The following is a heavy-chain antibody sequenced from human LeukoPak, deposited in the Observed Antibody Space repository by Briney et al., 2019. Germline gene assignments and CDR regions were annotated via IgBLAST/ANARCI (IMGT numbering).Heavy chain of an antibody. J-gene: IGHJ6*02. CDR2: ISGSGGYT. CDR3: ARGSIQLLPAAHYYYYYGMDV. CDR1: GFRFSSYA. V-gene: IGHV3-21*04. D-gene: IGHD5-18*01. Sequence: PGGSLRLSCAASGFRFSSYAMSWVRQAPGKGLEWVSSISGSGGYTYSADSVKGRFTISRDNAKNSLYPQMNSLRAEDTAVYYCARGSIQLLPAAHYYYYYGMDVWGQGTTVTVSS.